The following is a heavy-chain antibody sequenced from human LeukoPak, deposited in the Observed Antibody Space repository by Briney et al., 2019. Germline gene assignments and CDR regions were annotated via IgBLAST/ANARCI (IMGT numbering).Heavy chain of an antibody. Sequence: ASVTVPCKTSGYTFTGYYMHWMRQAPGQGLEWMGWINLNSGGTNYAQKFQGRVIMTRGTSTSTAYMELNRLRFDDTAVYYCASWAGGNEPIASFDYWGQGTLVTVSS. CDR3: ASWAGGNEPIASFDY. D-gene: IGHD1-14*01. V-gene: IGHV1-2*02. CDR1: GYTFTGYY. CDR2: INLNSGGT. J-gene: IGHJ4*02.